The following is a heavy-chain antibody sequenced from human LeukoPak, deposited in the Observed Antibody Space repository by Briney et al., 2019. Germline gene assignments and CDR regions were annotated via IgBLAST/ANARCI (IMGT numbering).Heavy chain of an antibody. Sequence: GGSLRLSCAASGFTFSSNWMHWVRQAPGKGLVWVSRIISNENSATYADSVKGRFTISRDNAKNTLYLQMNSLRAEDTAVYYCVRGGIASAFDIWGQGTMVTFSS. D-gene: IGHD6-13*01. J-gene: IGHJ3*02. CDR1: GFTFSSNW. CDR2: IISNENSA. V-gene: IGHV3-74*01. CDR3: VRGGIASAFDI.